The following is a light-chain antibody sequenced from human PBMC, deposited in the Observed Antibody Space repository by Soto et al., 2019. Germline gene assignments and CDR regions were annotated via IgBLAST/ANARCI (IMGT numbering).Light chain of an antibody. J-gene: IGKJ1*01. V-gene: IGKV3-20*01. CDR1: QSVSSSY. Sequence: IVWTQSPGTLSLSPGERATLSCRASQSVSSSYLAWYQQKPGQAPRLLIYGASSRATGIPDRFSGSGSGTDFTLTISSLQPEDVATYYCQQYYSYPRTFGQGTKVDIK. CDR3: QQYYSYPRT. CDR2: GAS.